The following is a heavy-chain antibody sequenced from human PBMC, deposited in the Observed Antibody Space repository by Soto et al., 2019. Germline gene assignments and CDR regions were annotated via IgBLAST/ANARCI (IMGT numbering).Heavy chain of an antibody. D-gene: IGHD3-9*01. J-gene: IGHJ3*02. CDR1: GFTFGDYA. Sequence: GSLRLSCTASGFTFGDYAMSWFRQAPGKGLEWVGFIRSKAYGGTTEYAASVKGRFTISRDDSKSIAYLQMNSLKTEDTAVYYCTRWLRYFDWSLAFDIWGQGTMVTVSS. V-gene: IGHV3-49*03. CDR2: IRSKAYGGTT. CDR3: TRWLRYFDWSLAFDI.